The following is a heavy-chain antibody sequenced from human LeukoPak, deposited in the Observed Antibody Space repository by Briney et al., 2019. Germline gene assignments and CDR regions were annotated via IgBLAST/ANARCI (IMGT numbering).Heavy chain of an antibody. Sequence: GGSLRLSCAASGFTFSSYWMHWVRQAPGKGLVWVSRINTDGSSTSYADSVKGRFTISRDNAKNTLYLQMNSLRAEDTAVYYCARDVHSSSWNRAFDYWGQGTLVTVSS. V-gene: IGHV3-74*01. D-gene: IGHD6-13*01. CDR3: ARDVHSSSWNRAFDY. J-gene: IGHJ4*02. CDR1: GFTFSSYW. CDR2: INTDGSST.